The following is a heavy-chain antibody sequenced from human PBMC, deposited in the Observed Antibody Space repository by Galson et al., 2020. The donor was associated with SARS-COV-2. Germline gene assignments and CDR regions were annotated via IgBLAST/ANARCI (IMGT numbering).Heavy chain of an antibody. Sequence: SQTLSLTRTVSGGSISSSSYYWGWIRQPPGKGLEWIGSIYYSGSTYYNPSLKSRVTISVDTSKNQFSLKLSSVTAADTAVYYCARDPMEWGMDSSSWYQGDYWGQGTLVTVSS. D-gene: IGHD6-13*01. J-gene: IGHJ4*02. CDR2: IYYSGST. CDR1: GGSISSSSYY. V-gene: IGHV4-39*07. CDR3: ARDPMEWGMDSSSWYQGDY.